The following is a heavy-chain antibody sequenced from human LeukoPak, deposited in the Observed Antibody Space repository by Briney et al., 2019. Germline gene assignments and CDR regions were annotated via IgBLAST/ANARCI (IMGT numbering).Heavy chain of an antibody. CDR2: MYPGDSDT. V-gene: IGHV5-51*01. J-gene: IGHJ4*02. D-gene: IGHD6-13*01. CDR1: GYSFTSYW. CDR3: ARLSSRGSCPDS. Sequence: GESLKISCKGSGYSFTSYWIVWVRQMPGKGLEWMGIIYPGDSYMGIMYPGDSDTRYSPSFEGHVTISADKSISIAYLQWSSLKASDTAMYYCARLSSRGSCPDSWGQGTLVTVSS.